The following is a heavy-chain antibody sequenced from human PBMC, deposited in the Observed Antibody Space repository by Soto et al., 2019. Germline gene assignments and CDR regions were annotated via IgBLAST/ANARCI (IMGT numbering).Heavy chain of an antibody. J-gene: IGHJ5*02. D-gene: IGHD6-19*01. CDR1: GGSISSGDYY. Sequence: PSETLSLTCTVSGGSISSGDYYWCWIRQPPGKGLEWIGYIYYSGSTYYNPSLKSRVTISVDTSKNQFSLKLSSVTAADTAVYYCAKPNNRGWYPTWGQGTLVTVSS. V-gene: IGHV4-30-4*01. CDR2: IYYSGST. CDR3: AKPNNRGWYPT.